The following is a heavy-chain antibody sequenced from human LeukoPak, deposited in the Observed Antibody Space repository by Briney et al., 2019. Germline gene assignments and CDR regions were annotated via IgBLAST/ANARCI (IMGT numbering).Heavy chain of an antibody. V-gene: IGHV4-39*07. J-gene: IGHJ6*03. D-gene: IGHD2-2*01. Sequence: SETLSLTCTVSGGSISSSSYYWGWIRQPPGKGLEWIVSIYYSGITNYNPSLKSRVTISVNTSKNQFSLKLSSVTAADTAVYYCARGPGYCSSTSCYGLYMDVWGKGTTVTISS. CDR3: ARGPGYCSSTSCYGLYMDV. CDR2: IYYSGIT. CDR1: GGSISSSSYY.